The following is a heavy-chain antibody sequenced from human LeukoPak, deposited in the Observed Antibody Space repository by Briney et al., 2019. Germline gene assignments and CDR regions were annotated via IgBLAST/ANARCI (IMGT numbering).Heavy chain of an antibody. D-gene: IGHD1-26*01. CDR1: GFTFSSYW. CDR3: ARDPYSGSYGNYYYYFMDV. Sequence: AGGSLRLPCAASGFTFSSYWMSWVRQAPGKGLEWVANIKQDGSEKYYVDSVKGRFTISRDNAKNSLYLQMNSLRAEDTAVYYCARDPYSGSYGNYYYYFMDVWGKGTTVTISS. J-gene: IGHJ6*03. CDR2: IKQDGSEK. V-gene: IGHV3-7*01.